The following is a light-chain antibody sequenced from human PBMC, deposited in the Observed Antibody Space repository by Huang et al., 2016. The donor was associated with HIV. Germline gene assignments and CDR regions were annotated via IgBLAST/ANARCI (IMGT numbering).Light chain of an antibody. CDR1: RSVSSN. CDR2: GSS. Sequence: EILMTQSPATLSVSPGKIVTLSCRANRSVSSNLAWYQQRRGQAPRLLIYGSSTRAPGIPARFSGSGSGTDFSLTISSLQAEDFAVYYCHQYNNWLLSFGGGTRVDI. J-gene: IGKJ4*01. CDR3: HQYNNWLLS. V-gene: IGKV3-15*01.